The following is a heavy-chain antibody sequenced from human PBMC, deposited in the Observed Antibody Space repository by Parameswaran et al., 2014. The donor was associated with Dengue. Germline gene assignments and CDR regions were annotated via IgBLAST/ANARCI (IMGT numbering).Heavy chain of an antibody. D-gene: IGHD2-21*02. V-gene: IGHV3-11*04. J-gene: IGHJ3*02. Sequence: WIRQPPGKGLEWVSYISSSGSTIYYADSVKGRFTISRDNAKNSLYLQMNSLRAEDTAVYYCARAAYCGGDCYSGGAFDIWGQGTMVTVSS. CDR2: ISSSGSTI. CDR3: ARAAYCGGDCYSGGAFDI.